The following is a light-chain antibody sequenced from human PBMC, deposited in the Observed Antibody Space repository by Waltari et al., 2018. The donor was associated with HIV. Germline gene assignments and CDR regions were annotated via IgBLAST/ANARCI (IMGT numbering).Light chain of an antibody. V-gene: IGKV1-5*03. CDR2: KAS. CDR3: QQHSTYPWT. Sequence: DIQMTQSPSTLSASVGDRVTITCRASHSIRTYLAWYQQKPGKAPKLLINKASTLESGVPPRFSGRGSGTEFTLSISSLQPDYFATYYCQQHSTYPWTFGQGTKVEIK. CDR1: HSIRTY. J-gene: IGKJ1*01.